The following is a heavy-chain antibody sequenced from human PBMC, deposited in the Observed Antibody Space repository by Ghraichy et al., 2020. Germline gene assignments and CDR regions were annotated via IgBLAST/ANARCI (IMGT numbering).Heavy chain of an antibody. V-gene: IGHV3-30-3*01. CDR3: ARSIAAAGNFDY. CDR1: GFTFSSYA. CDR2: ISYDGSNK. D-gene: IGHD6-13*01. Sequence: GESLNISCAASGFTFSSYAMHWVRQTPGKGLEWVAVISYDGSNKYYADSVKGRFTISRDNSKNTLYLQMNSLRAEDTAVYYCARSIAAAGNFDYWGQGTLVTVSS. J-gene: IGHJ4*02.